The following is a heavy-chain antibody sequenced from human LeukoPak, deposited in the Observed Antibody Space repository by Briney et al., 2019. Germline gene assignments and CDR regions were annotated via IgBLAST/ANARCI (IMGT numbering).Heavy chain of an antibody. V-gene: IGHV4-61*02. CDR2: IYTSGST. J-gene: IGHJ3*02. Sequence: SETLSLTCTVSGGSISSGNYYWSWIRQPAGKGLEWIGRIYTSGSTNYNPSLKSRVTMSVDTSKNRFSLKLTSVIAADTAVYYCVESGNRGYSYGYSAFDIWGQGTTVTVSS. D-gene: IGHD5-18*01. CDR1: GGSISSGNYY. CDR3: VESGNRGYSYGYSAFDI.